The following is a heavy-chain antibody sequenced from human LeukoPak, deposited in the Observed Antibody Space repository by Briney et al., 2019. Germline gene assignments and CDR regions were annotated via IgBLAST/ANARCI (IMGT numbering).Heavy chain of an antibody. D-gene: IGHD4-17*01. Sequence: PSETLSLTCTVSGGSISSYYWSWIRQPPGKGLEWIGYIYYSGSTNYNPSLKSRVTISVDTSKNQFSLKLSSVTAADTAVYYCARGEATIWVTTGFDPWGQGTVVTVSS. J-gene: IGHJ5*02. CDR3: ARGEATIWVTTGFDP. CDR1: GGSISSYY. V-gene: IGHV4-59*08. CDR2: IYYSGST.